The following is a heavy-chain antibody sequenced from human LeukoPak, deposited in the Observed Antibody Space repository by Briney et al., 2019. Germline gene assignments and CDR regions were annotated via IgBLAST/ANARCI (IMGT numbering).Heavy chain of an antibody. CDR2: IYYSGST. CDR3: ARAWERRGSGSYPLDY. J-gene: IGHJ4*02. CDR1: GGSISSSSYY. D-gene: IGHD3-10*01. V-gene: IGHV4-39*01. Sequence: SETLSLTCTVSGGSISSSSYYWGWIRQPPGKGLEWIGSIYYSGSTYYNPSLKSRVTISVDTSKNQFSLKLSSVTAADTAVYYCARAWERRGSGSYPLDYWGQGTLVTVSS.